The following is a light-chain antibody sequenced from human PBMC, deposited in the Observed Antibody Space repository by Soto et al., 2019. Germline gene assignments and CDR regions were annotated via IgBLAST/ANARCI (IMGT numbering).Light chain of an antibody. V-gene: IGKV3-11*01. Sequence: EIVLTQSPATLSLSPGERATLSCRASQSISSSLAWYQQKPGQAPTLLIYDASTRATGFPARFSGSGSGTDFTLTIGSLEPEDFAVYYCQQRSEWPRTFGQGTKVEI. CDR1: QSISSS. J-gene: IGKJ1*01. CDR2: DAS. CDR3: QQRSEWPRT.